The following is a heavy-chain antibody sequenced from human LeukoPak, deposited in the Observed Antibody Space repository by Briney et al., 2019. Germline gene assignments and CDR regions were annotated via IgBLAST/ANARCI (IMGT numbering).Heavy chain of an antibody. CDR3: ARGDILTGYPYHLVDY. CDR1: GFTFSSYG. CDR2: IRYDGSNK. V-gene: IGHV3-30*02. D-gene: IGHD3-9*01. J-gene: IGHJ4*02. Sequence: GGSLRLSCAASGFTFSSYGMHWVRQAPGKGLEWVAFIRYDGSNKYYADSVKGRFTISRDNSKNTLYLQMNSLRAEDTAVYYCARGDILTGYPYHLVDYWGQGTLVTVSS.